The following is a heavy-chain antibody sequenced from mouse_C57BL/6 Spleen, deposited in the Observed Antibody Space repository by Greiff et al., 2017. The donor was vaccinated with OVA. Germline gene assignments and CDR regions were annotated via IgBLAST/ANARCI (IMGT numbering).Heavy chain of an antibody. D-gene: IGHD2-5*01. Sequence: VQLQQSGAELVKPGASVKLSCTASGFNIKDYYMHWVKQRTEQGLEWIGRIDPEDGDTKYAPKFQGKAIITADTSSNTAYLQLSSLTSEDTAVYYCAGGSNYDYYAMDYWGQGTSVTVSS. CDR3: AGGSNYDYYAMDY. J-gene: IGHJ4*01. CDR2: IDPEDGDT. V-gene: IGHV14-2*01. CDR1: GFNIKDYY.